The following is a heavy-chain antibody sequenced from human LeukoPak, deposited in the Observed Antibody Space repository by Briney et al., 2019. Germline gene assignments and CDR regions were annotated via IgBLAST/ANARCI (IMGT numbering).Heavy chain of an antibody. V-gene: IGHV3-23*01. J-gene: IGHJ4*02. Sequence: GGSLRLSCAGSGFTFSSYWMSWVRQAPGKGLEWVSGISSSAGNTNYADSVKGRFTISRDSSKNTLYLQMNSLRVEDTAVYYCAKAQLRVTTGIDNWGQGTLVTVSS. CDR3: AKAQLRVTTGIDN. D-gene: IGHD4-17*01. CDR2: ISSSAGNT. CDR1: GFTFSSYW.